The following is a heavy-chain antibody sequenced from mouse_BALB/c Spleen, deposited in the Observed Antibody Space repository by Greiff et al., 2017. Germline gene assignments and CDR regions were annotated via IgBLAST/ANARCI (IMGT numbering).Heavy chain of an antibody. CDR2: ISSGGST. D-gene: IGHD1-1*01. V-gene: IGHV5-6-5*01. J-gene: IGHJ2*01. Sequence: EVKLMESGGSLVKPGGSLKLSCAASGFTFSSYAMSWVRQTPEKRLEWVASISSGGSTYYPDSVKGRFTISRDNARNILYLQMSSLRSEDTAMYYCAREFTTVVGDYWGQGTTLTVSS. CDR3: AREFTTVVGDY. CDR1: GFTFSSYA.